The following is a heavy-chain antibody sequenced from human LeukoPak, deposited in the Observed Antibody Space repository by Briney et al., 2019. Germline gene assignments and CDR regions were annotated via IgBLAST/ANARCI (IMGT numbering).Heavy chain of an antibody. D-gene: IGHD3-10*01. J-gene: IGHJ5*02. CDR3: ARGYYGSGSYHNVRNWFDP. V-gene: IGHV4-39*01. CDR2: IYYSGST. Sequence: SETLSLTCTVSGGSISSSSYYLGWSRQPPGKGLEWIASIYYSGSTYYNPSLKSRVTISVDTSKNQFSLKLSSVTAADTAVYYCARGYYGSGSYHNVRNWFDPWGQGTLVTVSS. CDR1: GGSISSSSYY.